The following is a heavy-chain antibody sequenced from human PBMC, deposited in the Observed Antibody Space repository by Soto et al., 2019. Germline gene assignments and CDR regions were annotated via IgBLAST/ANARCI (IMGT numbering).Heavy chain of an antibody. CDR2: INHSGST. J-gene: IGHJ6*02. D-gene: IGHD3-10*01. CDR3: ARYGSGRLYGMDV. V-gene: IGHV4-34*01. CDR1: GGSFSGYY. Sequence: SETLSLTCAVYGGSFSGYYWSWIRQPPGKGLEWIGEINHSGSTNYNPSLKSRVTISVDTSKNQFSLKLSSVTAADTAVYYCARYGSGRLYGMDVWGQGTTVT.